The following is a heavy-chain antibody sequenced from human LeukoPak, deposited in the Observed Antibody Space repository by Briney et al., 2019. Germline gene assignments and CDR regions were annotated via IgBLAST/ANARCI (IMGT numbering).Heavy chain of an antibody. Sequence: ASVKVSCKASGYTFTGYYMHWVRQAPGQGLEWMGRINPNSGGTNYAQKFQGRVTMTRDTSISTAYMELSRLRSDDTAVYYCARNGYYYDSSGYSAVDYWGQGTLVTASS. CDR1: GYTFTGYY. D-gene: IGHD3-22*01. CDR3: ARNGYYYDSSGYSAVDY. J-gene: IGHJ4*02. V-gene: IGHV1-2*06. CDR2: INPNSGGT.